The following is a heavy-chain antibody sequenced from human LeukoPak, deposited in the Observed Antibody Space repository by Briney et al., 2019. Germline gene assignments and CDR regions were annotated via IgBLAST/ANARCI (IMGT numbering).Heavy chain of an antibody. V-gene: IGHV4-39*07. CDR1: AGSVSNNNFY. CDR2: IYYGGNT. Sequence: SETLSLTCTVSAGSVSNNNFYWAWIRLPPGKGLEWIGTIYYGGNTYSNPSLTGRVTISVDTSKNQFSLKVSSVTAADTAVYYCARGNWYLDYWGQGTLVTVSS. J-gene: IGHJ4*02. CDR3: ARGNWYLDY. D-gene: IGHD1-1*01.